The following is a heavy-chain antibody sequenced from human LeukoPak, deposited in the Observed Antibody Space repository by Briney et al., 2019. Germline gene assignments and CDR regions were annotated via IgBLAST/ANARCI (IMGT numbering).Heavy chain of an antibody. Sequence: SQTLSLTCTVSGGSISIGDDSWSWIRQPPGNGLEWIGYIYYSGSTYYNPSLKSQVTLALDTSKNQYSLKLSSVTAADTAVYYCARDPREWLRSPRDGEVWGQGTTVTVSS. CDR2: IYYSGST. V-gene: IGHV4-30-4*01. D-gene: IGHD5-12*01. CDR1: GGSISIGDDS. CDR3: ARDPREWLRSPRDGEV. J-gene: IGHJ6*02.